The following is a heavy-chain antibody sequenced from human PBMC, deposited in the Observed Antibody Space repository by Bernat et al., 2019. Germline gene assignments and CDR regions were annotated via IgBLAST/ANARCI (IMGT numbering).Heavy chain of an antibody. CDR2: LSYDGTNK. D-gene: IGHD2-2*01. J-gene: IGHJ6*02. V-gene: IGHV3-30-3*01. Sequence: QVQLVESGGGVVQPGTSLRLSCAASGFTFSSYAMHWVRQAPGKGLEWAAILSYDGTNKFYADSVKGRFTISRDNSKNTLYLQMHSLRAEDTAVYYCARTTQDQLTYYYFYGLDVWGQGTTVTVSS. CDR1: GFTFSSYA. CDR3: ARTTQDQLTYYYFYGLDV.